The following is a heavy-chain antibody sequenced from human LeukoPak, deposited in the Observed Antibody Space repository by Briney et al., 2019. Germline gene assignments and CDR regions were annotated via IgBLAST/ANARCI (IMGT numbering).Heavy chain of an antibody. CDR2: INPNSGGT. J-gene: IGHJ3*02. CDR1: GYTFTGYY. CDR3: ARDWDYNRGFDVFDI. V-gene: IGHV1-2*02. Sequence: GASVKVSCKASGYTFTGYYMHWVRQAPGQGLEWMGWINPNSGGTNYAQKFQGRVTMTRDTSISTAYMELSRLRSDDTAVYYCARDWDYNRGFDVFDIWGQGTMVTVSS. D-gene: IGHD1-14*01.